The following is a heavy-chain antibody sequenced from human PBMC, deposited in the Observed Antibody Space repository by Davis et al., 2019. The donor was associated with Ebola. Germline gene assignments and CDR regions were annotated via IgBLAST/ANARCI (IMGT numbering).Heavy chain of an antibody. J-gene: IGHJ6*02. V-gene: IGHV4-59*01. CDR3: ARDDKYYYGMDV. D-gene: IGHD3-9*01. CDR2: IYDSGST. CDR1: GGSIITNSY. Sequence: MPSETLSLTCTVSGGSIITNSYWSWIRQPPGEALEWIGNIYDSGSTNYNPSLRSRVTISVDTSKNQFSLKLNSVTAADTAVYYCARDDKYYYGMDVWGQGTTVTVSS.